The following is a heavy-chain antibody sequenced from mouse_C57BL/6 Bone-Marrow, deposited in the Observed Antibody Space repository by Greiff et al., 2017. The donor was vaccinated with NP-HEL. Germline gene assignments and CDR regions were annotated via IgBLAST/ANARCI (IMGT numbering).Heavy chain of an antibody. V-gene: IGHV1-72*01. Sequence: QVQLQQPGAELVKPGASVKLSCKASGYTFTSYWMHWVKQRPGRGLEWIGRIDPNSGGTKYNEKFKSKATLTVDKPSSTAYMQLSSLTSEDSAVYDCARWGWLLRNFWYFDVWGTGTTVTVSS. CDR3: ARWGWLLRNFWYFDV. D-gene: IGHD2-3*01. CDR1: GYTFTSYW. CDR2: IDPNSGGT. J-gene: IGHJ1*03.